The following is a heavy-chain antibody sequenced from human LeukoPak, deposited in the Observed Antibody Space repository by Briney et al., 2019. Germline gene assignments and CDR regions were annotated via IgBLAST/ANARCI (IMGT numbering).Heavy chain of an antibody. J-gene: IGHJ4*02. V-gene: IGHV1-2*02. CDR3: ARAHERRLWSSGVHY. Sequence: ASVKVSCKASGYIFTGYYMHWVRQAPGQGLEWMGWINPNSGGTNYAQKFQGRVTMTRDTSISTAYMELSRLRADDTAVYYCARAHERRLWSSGVHYWGQGTLVTVSS. D-gene: IGHD3-10*01. CDR2: INPNSGGT. CDR1: GYIFTGYY.